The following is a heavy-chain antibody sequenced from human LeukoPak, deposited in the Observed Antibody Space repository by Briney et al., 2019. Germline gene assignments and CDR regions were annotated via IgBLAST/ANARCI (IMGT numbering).Heavy chain of an antibody. V-gene: IGHV4-59*01. Sequence: SETLSLTCTVSGGSISSYYWSWIRQPLGKGLEWVGYIYYSGSTNYNPSLKSRVTISVDTSKNQFSLKLSSVTAADTAVYYCARRPSRWLQYFDYWGQGTLVTVSS. J-gene: IGHJ4*02. CDR1: GGSISSYY. CDR2: IYYSGST. D-gene: IGHD5-24*01. CDR3: ARRPSRWLQYFDY.